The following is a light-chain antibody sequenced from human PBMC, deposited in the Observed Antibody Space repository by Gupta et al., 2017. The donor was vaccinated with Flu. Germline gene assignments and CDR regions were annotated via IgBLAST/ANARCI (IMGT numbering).Light chain of an antibody. J-gene: IGKJ4*01. Sequence: DIVMTQSPLSLPVTPGEPASISCRSSQSLLHSNGYNYLDWYLQKPGQSPQLLIYLGSNRASGVPDRFSGSGSGTDFTLKISRVEAEDVGVYYCMQDLQTPTLFGGGTKVEIK. CDR2: LGS. CDR1: QSLLHSNGYNY. V-gene: IGKV2-28*01. CDR3: MQDLQTPTL.